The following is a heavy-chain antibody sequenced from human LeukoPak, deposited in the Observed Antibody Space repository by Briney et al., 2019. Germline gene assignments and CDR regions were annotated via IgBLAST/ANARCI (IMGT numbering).Heavy chain of an antibody. V-gene: IGHV5-51*01. CDR3: ARQSEDSSGYLNWSDP. CDR2: IYPGDSDT. CDR1: GYSFTSYW. J-gene: IGHJ5*02. D-gene: IGHD3-22*01. Sequence: GESLKISCKGSGYSFTSYWIGWVRQMPGKGLEWMGIIYPGDSDTRYSPSFQGQVTISADKSISTAYLQWSSLKASDTAMYYCARQSEDSSGYLNWSDPWGQGTLVTVSS.